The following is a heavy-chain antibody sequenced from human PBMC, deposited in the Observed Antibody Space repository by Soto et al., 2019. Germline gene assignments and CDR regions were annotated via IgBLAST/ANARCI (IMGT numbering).Heavy chain of an antibody. V-gene: IGHV4-31*03. CDR2: ISYIGST. D-gene: IGHD3-16*01. J-gene: IGHJ4*02. Sequence: VQLQESGPGLVKPSQTLSLTCTVSGGSISSGGYYWSWIRQHPGKGLEWIGYISYIGSTNYNPSLTSRVTISVDTSKNQFSLKLSSVTAADTAVYYCARDGGVRSFDYWGQGTLVTVSS. CDR1: GGSISSGGYY. CDR3: ARDGGVRSFDY.